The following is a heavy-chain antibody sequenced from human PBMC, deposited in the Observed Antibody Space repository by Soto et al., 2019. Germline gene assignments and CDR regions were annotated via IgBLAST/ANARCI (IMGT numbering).Heavy chain of an antibody. CDR1: GFTFSSYS. D-gene: IGHD3-10*01. CDR3: AKDQYGSVNWFDP. Sequence: PGGSLRLSCAASGFTFSSYSMNWVRQAPGKGLEWVSAISGSGGSTYYADFVKGRFTISRDNSKNTLYLQMNSLRAEDTAVYYCAKDQYGSVNWFDPWGQGTLVTVSS. J-gene: IGHJ5*02. V-gene: IGHV3-23*01. CDR2: ISGSGGST.